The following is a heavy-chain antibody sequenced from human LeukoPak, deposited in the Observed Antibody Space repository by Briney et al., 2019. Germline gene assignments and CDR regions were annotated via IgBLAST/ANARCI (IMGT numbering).Heavy chain of an antibody. CDR3: AKGTPSAIIVVVTALDY. CDR2: ISGSGGSA. Sequence: GGSLRLSCAASGFPFSTYAMSWVRQAPGKGLEWVSGISGSGGSAYYADSVKGRFTISRDNSKNTLHLQMNSLRAEDTAIYYCAKGTPSAIIVVVTALDYWGQGTLVTVSS. CDR1: GFPFSTYA. J-gene: IGHJ4*02. D-gene: IGHD2-21*02. V-gene: IGHV3-23*01.